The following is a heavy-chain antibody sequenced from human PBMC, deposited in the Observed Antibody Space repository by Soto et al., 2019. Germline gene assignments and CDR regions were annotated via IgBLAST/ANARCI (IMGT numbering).Heavy chain of an antibody. J-gene: IGHJ5*02. CDR2: IYYSGST. V-gene: IGHV4-31*03. CDR1: GGSISSGGYY. D-gene: IGHD2-8*01. Sequence: TLSLTCTVSGGSISSGGYYWSWIRQHPGKGLEWIGYIYYSGSTYYNPSLKSRVTISVDTSKNQFSLKLSSVTAADTAVYYCARGGYCTNGVCYEGTPRFDPWGQGTLVTVSS. CDR3: ARGGYCTNGVCYEGTPRFDP.